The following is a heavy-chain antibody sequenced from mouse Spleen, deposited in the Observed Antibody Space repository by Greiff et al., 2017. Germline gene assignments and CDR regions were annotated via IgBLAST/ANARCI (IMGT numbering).Heavy chain of an antibody. CDR2: ISNLAYSI. CDR3: ANYYGGFAY. J-gene: IGHJ3*01. Sequence: VQLKESGGGLVKPGGSLKLSCAASGFTFSDYGMAWVRQAPGKGPEWVAFISNLAYSIYYADTVTGRFTISRENAKNTLYLEMSSLRSEDTAMYYCANYYGGFAYWGQGTLVTVSA. CDR1: GFTFSDYG. V-gene: IGHV5-15*01. D-gene: IGHD1-1*01.